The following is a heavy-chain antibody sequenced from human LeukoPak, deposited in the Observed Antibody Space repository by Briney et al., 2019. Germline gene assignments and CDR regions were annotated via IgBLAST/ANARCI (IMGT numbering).Heavy chain of an antibody. J-gene: IGHJ4*02. CDR3: ARAVTIFGVVTPGFAY. D-gene: IGHD3-3*01. Sequence: PGGSLRLSCAASGFTFSSYSMNWVRQAPGKGLEWVSSISSSSSYIYYADSVKGRFTISRDNAKNSPYLQMNSLRAEDTAVYYCARAVTIFGVVTPGFAYWGQGTLVTVSS. CDR1: GFTFSSYS. CDR2: ISSSSSYI. V-gene: IGHV3-21*01.